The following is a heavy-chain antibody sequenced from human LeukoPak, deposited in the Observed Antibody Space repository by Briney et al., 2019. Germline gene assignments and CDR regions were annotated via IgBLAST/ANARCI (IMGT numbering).Heavy chain of an antibody. Sequence: SETLSLTCTVSGVSISSYYWSWIRQPPGKGLEWIGYIYYSGSTNYTPSLKSRVTISVDTSKNQFSLKLSSVTAADTAVYYCARGRSRDGYNFAFDIWGQGTMVTVSS. CDR3: ARGRSRDGYNFAFDI. V-gene: IGHV4-59*01. J-gene: IGHJ3*02. CDR1: GVSISSYY. CDR2: IYYSGST. D-gene: IGHD5-24*01.